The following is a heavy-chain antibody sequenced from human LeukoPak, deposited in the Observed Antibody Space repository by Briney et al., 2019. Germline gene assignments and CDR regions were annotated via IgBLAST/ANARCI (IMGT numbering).Heavy chain of an antibody. J-gene: IGHJ6*02. Sequence: PSETLSLTCTVSGGSISSYYWSWIRQPPGKGLEWIGYIYYSGSTNYNPSLKSRVTISVDTSKNQFSLKLSSVTAADTAVYYCARALRGYYYYGMDVWGQGTTVTVSS. CDR2: IYYSGST. V-gene: IGHV4-59*08. CDR3: ARALRGYYYYGMDV. CDR1: GGSISSYY.